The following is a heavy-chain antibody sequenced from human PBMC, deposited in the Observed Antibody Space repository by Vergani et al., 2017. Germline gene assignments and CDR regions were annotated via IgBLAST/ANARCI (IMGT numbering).Heavy chain of an antibody. J-gene: IGHJ5*02. CDR3: ARWGPITSRQDNWFDT. Sequence: QVQLQQWGAGLLKPSETLSLTCAVYGGSFSGYYWSWIRQPPGKGLEWIGEINHSGSTNYNPSLKSRVTISVDTSKNQFSLKLSSVTAADTAVYYCARWGPITSRQDNWFDTWGQGTLVTVSS. CDR1: GGSFSGYY. D-gene: IGHD1-20*01. V-gene: IGHV4-34*01. CDR2: INHSGST.